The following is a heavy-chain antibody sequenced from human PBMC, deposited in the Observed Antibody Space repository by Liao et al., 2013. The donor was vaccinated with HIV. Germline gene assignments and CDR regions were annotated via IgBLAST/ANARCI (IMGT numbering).Heavy chain of an antibody. V-gene: IGHV4-59*01. CDR2: IYYNGST. Sequence: QLHLLESGPGLVKPAETLSLTCTVSGGSISSYYWSWIRQPPGKGLEWIGYIYYNGSTNYNPSLKSRVSISVDTSKNQFSLKLSSVTAADTAVYYCARDRGIWFYWGQGTLVTVSS. CDR3: ARDRGIWFY. CDR1: GGSISSYY. D-gene: IGHD3-10*01. J-gene: IGHJ4*02.